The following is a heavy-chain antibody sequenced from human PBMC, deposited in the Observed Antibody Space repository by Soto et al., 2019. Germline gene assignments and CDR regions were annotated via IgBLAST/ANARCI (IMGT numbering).Heavy chain of an antibody. J-gene: IGHJ5*02. CDR2: IYYSGST. V-gene: IGHV4-59*01. CDR3: AKSISPPSTVTRPRILPFWFDP. Sequence: PSETLSLTCTVSGCSISSYYWSWIRQPPGKGLEWIGYIYYSGSTNYNPSLKSRVTISVDTSKNQFSLKLSSVTAADTAVYYCAKSISPPSTVTRPRILPFWFDPWGQGTLVTVSS. D-gene: IGHD4-17*01. CDR1: GCSISSYY.